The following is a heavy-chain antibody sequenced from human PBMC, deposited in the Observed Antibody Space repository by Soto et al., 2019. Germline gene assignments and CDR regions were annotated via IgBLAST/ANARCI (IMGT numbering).Heavy chain of an antibody. CDR2: ISSNGGST. CDR1: GFTFSSYA. D-gene: IGHD6-13*01. V-gene: IGHV3-64D*08. CDR3: VKVYSSSWYYYYGMDV. Sequence: PGGSLRLSCSASGFTFSSYAMHWVRQAPGKGLEYVSAISSNGGSTYYADSVKGRFTISRDNSKNTLYLQMSSLRAEDTAVYYCVKVYSSSWYYYYGMDVWGQGTTVTVSS. J-gene: IGHJ6*02.